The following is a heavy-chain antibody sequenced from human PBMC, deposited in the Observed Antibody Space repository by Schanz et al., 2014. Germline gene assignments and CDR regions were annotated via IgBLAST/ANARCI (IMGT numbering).Heavy chain of an antibody. CDR3: ARRVLYYFDY. CDR1: GYSFTRYW. Sequence: EVQLVQTGAEVRKPGESLRISCKASGYSFTRYWIGWVRQTPGRGLEWMGNIYPDDSDTTYSPTFQGQVTISVDKSITTAYLQWSGLKASDTAMYFCARRVLYYFDYWGPGTLVTVSS. V-gene: IGHV5-51*01. J-gene: IGHJ4*02. CDR2: IYPDDSDT.